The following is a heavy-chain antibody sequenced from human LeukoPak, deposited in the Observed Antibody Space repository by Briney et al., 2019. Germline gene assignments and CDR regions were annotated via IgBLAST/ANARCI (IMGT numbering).Heavy chain of an antibody. CDR3: ANLGHIVVVPAAMKYYYYGMDV. D-gene: IGHD2-2*01. CDR1: GGSISSSSYY. Sequence: SETLSLTCTVSGGSISSSSYYWGWIRQPPGKGLEWIGGIYYSGSTYYNPSLKSRVTISVDTSKNQFSLKLSSVTAADTAVYYCANLGHIVVVPAAMKYYYYGMDVWGQGTTVTVSS. J-gene: IGHJ6*02. V-gene: IGHV4-39*01. CDR2: IYYSGST.